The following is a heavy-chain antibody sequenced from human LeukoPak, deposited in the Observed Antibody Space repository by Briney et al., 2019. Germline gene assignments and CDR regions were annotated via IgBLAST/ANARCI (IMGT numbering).Heavy chain of an antibody. CDR1: EYTFTNYW. V-gene: IGHV5-51*03. J-gene: IGHJ4*02. Sequence: PGESLKISCKGSEYTFTNYWIGWVRQMPGKGLEWMGVIYPHDSDTRYSPSFQGQITISADKSISTAYLQWSSLKASDTAIYYCAREVLTGTLTHPSDYWSQGTLVAVSS. D-gene: IGHD1-20*01. CDR3: AREVLTGTLTHPSDY. CDR2: IYPHDSDT.